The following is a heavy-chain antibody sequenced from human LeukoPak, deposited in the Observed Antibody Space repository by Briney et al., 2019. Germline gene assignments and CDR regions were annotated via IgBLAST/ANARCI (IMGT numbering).Heavy chain of an antibody. CDR1: GFTFSSYG. CDR2: ISYDGSNK. D-gene: IGHD3-10*01. CDR3: AKDSYYYGSGGQY. V-gene: IGHV3-30*18. Sequence: GGSLRLSCAASGFTFSSYGMHWVRQAPGKGPEWVAVISYDGSNKYYADSVKGRFTISRDNSKNTLYLQMNSLRAEDTAVYYCAKDSYYYGSGGQYWGQGTLVTVSS. J-gene: IGHJ4*02.